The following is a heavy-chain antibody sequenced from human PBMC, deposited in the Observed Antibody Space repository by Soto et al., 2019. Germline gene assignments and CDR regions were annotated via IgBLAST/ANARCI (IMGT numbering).Heavy chain of an antibody. Sequence: PSETLSLTCTVSGGSISGYYWSWIRQPPGKGQEWIGYIYSSGSTNYNPSLKSRVTISVDTSKNQFSLKLSSVTAADTAVYYCARVDLYYGSGSYNWFDPWGQGTLVTVSS. CDR3: ARVDLYYGSGSYNWFDP. V-gene: IGHV4-4*09. J-gene: IGHJ5*02. CDR1: GGSISGYY. CDR2: IYSSGST. D-gene: IGHD3-10*01.